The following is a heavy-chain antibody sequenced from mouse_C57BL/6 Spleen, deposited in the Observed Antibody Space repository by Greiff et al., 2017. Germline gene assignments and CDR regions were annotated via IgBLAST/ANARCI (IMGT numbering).Heavy chain of an antibody. J-gene: IGHJ4*01. CDR2: ISSGSSTI. CDR3: ARIYYYGSSYLLYAMDY. Sequence: EVKLVESGGGLVKPGGSLKLSCAASGFTFSDYGMHWVRQAPEKGLEWVAYISSGSSTIYYADTVNGRFTISRDNAKNTLFLQMTSLRSEDTAMYYCARIYYYGSSYLLYAMDYWGQGTSVTVSS. CDR1: GFTFSDYG. V-gene: IGHV5-17*01. D-gene: IGHD1-1*01.